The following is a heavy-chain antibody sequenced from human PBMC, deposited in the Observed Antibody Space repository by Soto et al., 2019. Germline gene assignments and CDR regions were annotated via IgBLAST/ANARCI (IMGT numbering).Heavy chain of an antibody. J-gene: IGHJ5*02. CDR2: INPSGGST. D-gene: IGHD1-1*01. Sequence: EASVKVSCKASGYTFTSYYMHWVRQAPGQGLEWMGIINPSGGSTSYAQKFQGRVTMTRDTSTSTVYMELSSLRSEDTAVYYCAREEGPDWNDVNWFDPWGQGTLVTVSS. CDR3: AREEGPDWNDVNWFDP. CDR1: GYTFTSYY. V-gene: IGHV1-46*03.